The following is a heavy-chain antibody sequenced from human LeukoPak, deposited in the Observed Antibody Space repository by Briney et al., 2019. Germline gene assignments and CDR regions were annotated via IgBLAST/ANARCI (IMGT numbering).Heavy chain of an antibody. CDR2: ISHDGSNK. V-gene: IGHV3-30*03. CDR3: ARSYCSGGSCYPYGVDY. D-gene: IGHD2-15*01. Sequence: PGRSLRLSCAASGFTFSSYGMHWVRQAPGKGLEWVAVISHDGSNKDYAGSVKGRFTISRDNSKNTLYLQMNSLRAEDTAVYYCARSYCSGGSCYPYGVDYWGQGTLVTVSS. CDR1: GFTFSSYG. J-gene: IGHJ4*02.